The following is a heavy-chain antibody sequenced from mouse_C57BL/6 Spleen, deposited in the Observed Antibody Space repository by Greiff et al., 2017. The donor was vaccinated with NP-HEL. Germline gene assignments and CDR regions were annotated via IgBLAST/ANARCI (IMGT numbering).Heavy chain of an antibody. D-gene: IGHD1-1*01. V-gene: IGHV1-85*01. CDR2: IYPRDGST. J-gene: IGHJ1*03. Sequence: VQLQQSGPELVKPGASVKLSCKASGYTFTSYDINWVKQRPGQGLEWIGWIYPRDGSTKYNEKFKGKATLTVDTSSSTAYMELHSLTSEDSAVYFCARAYYGNLWYFDVWGTGTTVTVSS. CDR3: ARAYYGNLWYFDV. CDR1: GYTFTSYD.